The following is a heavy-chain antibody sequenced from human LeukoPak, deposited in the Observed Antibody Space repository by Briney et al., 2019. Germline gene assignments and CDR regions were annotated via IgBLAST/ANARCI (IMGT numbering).Heavy chain of an antibody. J-gene: IGHJ4*02. CDR2: IYYSGST. CDR3: AREIYDFWSGYILKY. V-gene: IGHV4-59*01. D-gene: IGHD3-3*01. Sequence: PSETLSLTCTVSGGSISSYYWSWIRQPPGKGLEWIGYIYYSGSTNYNPSLKSRVTISVDTSKNQFSLKLSSVTAADTAVYYCAREIYDFWSGYILKYWGQGTLVTVSS. CDR1: GGSISSYY.